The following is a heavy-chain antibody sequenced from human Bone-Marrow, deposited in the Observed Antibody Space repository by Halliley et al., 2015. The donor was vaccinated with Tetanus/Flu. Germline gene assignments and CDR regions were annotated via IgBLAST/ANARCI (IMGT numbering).Heavy chain of an antibody. CDR2: WYDGGNI. D-gene: IGHD6-19*01. V-gene: IGHV3-33*01. J-gene: IGHJ6*02. CDR3: ARDHDQTSAWYYYFYGMDV. Sequence: WYDGGNIHYGGSVKGRFTISRDNSRNTLSLEMTSLRVEDTAVYYCARDHDQTSAWYYYFYGMDVWGQGTTVTVSS.